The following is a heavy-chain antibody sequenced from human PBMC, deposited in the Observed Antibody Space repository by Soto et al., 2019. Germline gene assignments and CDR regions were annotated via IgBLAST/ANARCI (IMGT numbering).Heavy chain of an antibody. V-gene: IGHV4-34*01. J-gene: IGHJ6*02. CDR3: ARLIRRLVVPAATVYYYYGMDV. CDR2: INHSGST. Sequence: SETLSLTCAVYGGSFSGYYWSWIRQPPGKGLEWIGEINHSGSTNYNPSLKSRVTISVDTSKNQFSLKLSSVTAADTAVYYCARLIRRLVVPAATVYYYYGMDVWGQGTTVTVS. D-gene: IGHD2-2*01. CDR1: GGSFSGYY.